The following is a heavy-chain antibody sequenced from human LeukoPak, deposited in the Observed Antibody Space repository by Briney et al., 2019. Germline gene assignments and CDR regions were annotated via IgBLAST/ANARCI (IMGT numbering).Heavy chain of an antibody. J-gene: IGHJ6*03. V-gene: IGHV3-73*01. CDR3: TRPADVGYYYMDV. D-gene: IGHD1-26*01. CDR1: GFTFSGSA. CDR2: IRSKANSYAT. Sequence: PGGSLRLSCAASGFTFSGSAMHWVRQASGKGLEWVGRIRSKANSYATAYAASVKGRFTISRDDSKNTAYLQMNSLKTEDTAVYYCTRPADVGYYYMDVWGKGTTVTVSS.